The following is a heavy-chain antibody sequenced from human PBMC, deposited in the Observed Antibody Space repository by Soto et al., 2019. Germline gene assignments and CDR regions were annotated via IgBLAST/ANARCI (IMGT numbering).Heavy chain of an antibody. CDR3: ARDGNLASLAAIDF. D-gene: IGHD3-16*02. J-gene: IGHJ4*02. CDR1: GYTFTRNH. V-gene: IGHV1-3*01. Sequence: HVHLVQSGAEVKKPGASVKVSCKASGYTFTRNHMHWVRQAPGQGLEWMGFINVATGNTRSSRKFQGRLILTRDTSANTTHLDLSGLTTEGSAVYYCARDGNLASLAAIDFGCQGTPLTVSS. CDR2: INVATGNT.